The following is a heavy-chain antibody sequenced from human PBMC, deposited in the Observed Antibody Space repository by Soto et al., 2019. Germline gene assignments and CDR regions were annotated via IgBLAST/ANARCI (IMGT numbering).Heavy chain of an antibody. CDR3: ARGEGGAVAGMDYFDY. D-gene: IGHD6-19*01. Sequence: QVQLQESGPGLVKPSETLSLTCTVSGGSISSYYWSWIRQPAGTGLEWIGRIYTSGSTNYNPSLKSRVTMSVDTSKNQFALKLSSVTAADTAVYYCARGEGGAVAGMDYFDYWGQGTLVTVSS. CDR2: IYTSGST. V-gene: IGHV4-4*07. J-gene: IGHJ4*02. CDR1: GGSISSYY.